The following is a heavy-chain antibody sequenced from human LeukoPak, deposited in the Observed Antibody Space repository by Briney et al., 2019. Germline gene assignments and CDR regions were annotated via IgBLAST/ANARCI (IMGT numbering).Heavy chain of an antibody. J-gene: IGHJ5*02. Sequence: PSETLSLTCTVSGGSISSYYWSWIRQPPGKGLEWIGYIYYSGSTNYNPSLKSRVTISVDTSKNQFSLKLSSVTAADTAVYYCARDSAYCSSTSCYRGGWFDPWGQGTLVTVSS. V-gene: IGHV4-59*01. CDR1: GGSISSYY. D-gene: IGHD2-2*01. CDR3: ARDSAYCSSTSCYRGGWFDP. CDR2: IYYSGST.